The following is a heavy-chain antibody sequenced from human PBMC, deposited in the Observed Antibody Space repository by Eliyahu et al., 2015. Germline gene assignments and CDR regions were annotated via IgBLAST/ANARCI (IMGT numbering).Heavy chain of an antibody. D-gene: IGHD6-19*01. CDR2: ISFDGSSK. Sequence: QVQLVESGGGVVQPGRSLRLSCAASGFIFRNYGMHWVRQAPGKGLEWVGVISFDGSSKYYADSLKGRFAISRDNSQNTLYLQINSLRPEDTAIYYCAQSNDNGWNYWGQGTLVTVSS. V-gene: IGHV3-30*03. CDR1: GFIFRNYG. CDR3: AQSNDNGWNY. J-gene: IGHJ4*02.